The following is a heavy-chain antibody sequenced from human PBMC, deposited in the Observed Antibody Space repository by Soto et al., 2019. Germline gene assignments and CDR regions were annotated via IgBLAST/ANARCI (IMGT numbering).Heavy chain of an antibody. CDR3: APPPEVTMFGIVFSSYTIA. CDR1: GFTFSSYA. D-gene: IGHD3-3*01. CDR2: ISERGDST. Sequence: EVQVLESGGGLVHPGGSLRLSCEASGFTFSSYAMSWVRQAPGKGLDWVSGISERGDSTYYADSVKGRFTISRDNSKNTLYLQMNSLRAEVTAVYYYAPPPEVTMFGIVFSSYTIAWGQGTLVTVSS. J-gene: IGHJ5*02. V-gene: IGHV3-23*01.